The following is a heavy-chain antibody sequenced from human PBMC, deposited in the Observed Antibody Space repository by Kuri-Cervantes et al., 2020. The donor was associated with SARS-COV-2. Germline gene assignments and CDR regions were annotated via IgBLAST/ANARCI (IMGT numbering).Heavy chain of an antibody. D-gene: IGHD3-10*01. CDR2: ISSSGSTI. J-gene: IGHJ3*02. Sequence: GGPLRLSCAASGFTFSDYYMSWIRQAPGKGLEWVSYISSSGSTIYYADSVKGRFTISRDNAKNSLHLQMNSLRAEDTAVYYCARDSITMVQGVTSDAFDIWGQGTMVTVSS. V-gene: IGHV3-11*01. CDR3: ARDSITMVQGVTSDAFDI. CDR1: GFTFSDYY.